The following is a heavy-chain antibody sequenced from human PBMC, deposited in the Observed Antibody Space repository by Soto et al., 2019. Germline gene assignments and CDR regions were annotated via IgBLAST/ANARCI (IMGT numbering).Heavy chain of an antibody. Sequence: SLLQPLTCTVSYATSIGHVWSWILKNPLKGLEWIAYIYSTGGTYYNPSLKSRLTISGDTSNNQFSLRLSSVTAADTAVYYCARYLGEGAPEDYYGMEFWGQGTTVTVSS. CDR1: YATSIGHV. CDR3: ARYLGEGAPEDYYGMEF. J-gene: IGHJ6*02. D-gene: IGHD3-10*01. CDR2: IYSTGGT. V-gene: IGHV4-31*03.